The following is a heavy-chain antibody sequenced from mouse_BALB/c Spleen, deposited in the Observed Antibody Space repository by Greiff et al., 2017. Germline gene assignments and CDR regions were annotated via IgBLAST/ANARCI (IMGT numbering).Heavy chain of an antibody. CDR2: IDPENGNT. D-gene: IGHD4-1*01. CDR3: ARRLGYAMDY. Sequence: VQLQQSGAELVRPGALVKLSCKASGFNITDYYMHWVKQRPEQGLEWIGWIDPENGNTIYDPKFQGKASITADTSSNTAYLQLSSLTSEDTAVYYCARRLGYAMDYWGQGTSVTVSS. CDR1: GFNITDYY. V-gene: IGHV14-1*02. J-gene: IGHJ4*01.